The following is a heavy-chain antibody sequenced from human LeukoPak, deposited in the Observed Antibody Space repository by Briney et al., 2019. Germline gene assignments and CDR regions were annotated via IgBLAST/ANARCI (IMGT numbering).Heavy chain of an antibody. Sequence: SETLSLTCTVSGGSISSYYWSWIRQPPGKGLEWIGHIYYSGSTNYNPSLKSRVTISVDTSKNQFSLKLSSVTAADTAVYYCARDSNGSGYYYYYYMDVWGNGTTVTVSS. CDR3: ARDSNGSGYYYYYYMDV. V-gene: IGHV4-59*01. J-gene: IGHJ6*03. D-gene: IGHD3-10*01. CDR2: IYYSGST. CDR1: GGSISSYY.